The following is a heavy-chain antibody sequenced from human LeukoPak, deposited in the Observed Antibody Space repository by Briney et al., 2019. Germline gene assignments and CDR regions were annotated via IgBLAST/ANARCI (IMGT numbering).Heavy chain of an antibody. D-gene: IGHD3-10*01. V-gene: IGHV3-48*01. CDR1: GFTLRYYQ. J-gene: IGHJ6*02. CDR3: VRDGNRGYDMDV. Sequence: GGSLRLSCATSGFTLRYYQMNWVRQAPGKGLEWVSYINVVNGAIYYADSVKGRSTISGDIATNSVYLQMNSLRAEDTALYYCVRDGNRGYDMDVWGQGTAVTISS. CDR2: INVVNGAI.